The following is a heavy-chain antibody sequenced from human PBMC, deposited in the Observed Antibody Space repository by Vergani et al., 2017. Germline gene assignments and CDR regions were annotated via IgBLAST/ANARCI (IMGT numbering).Heavy chain of an antibody. J-gene: IGHJ4*02. CDR2: SYYSGST. CDR1: GSSISSSSYY. V-gene: IGHV4-39*01. D-gene: IGHD3-10*01. Sequence: QMQLQESGPGLVKPSETLSLTCTVSGSSISSSSYYWDWLRQPPGKGLEWIGNSYYSGSTYYNPSLKSRVTISIDTSKNQFSLKLSSVTAADTAVYYCARQIDYYGSGSPDAYYFDYWGQGTLVTVSS. CDR3: ARQIDYYGSGSPDAYYFDY.